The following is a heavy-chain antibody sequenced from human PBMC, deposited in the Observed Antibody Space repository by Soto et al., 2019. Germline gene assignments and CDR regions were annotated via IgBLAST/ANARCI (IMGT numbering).Heavy chain of an antibody. D-gene: IGHD2-2*01. V-gene: IGHV1-69*13. CDR1: GGTFSSYT. CDR3: AREALLRSTSYNYFDY. Sequence: SVKVSCTASGGTFSSYTITWVRQAPGQGPEWMGGTIPMSGTADYAQKFQGRVTITADESTSTAYMEPSSLRSEDTAVYYCAREALLRSTSYNYFDYWGQGTLVTVSS. J-gene: IGHJ4*02. CDR2: TIPMSGTA.